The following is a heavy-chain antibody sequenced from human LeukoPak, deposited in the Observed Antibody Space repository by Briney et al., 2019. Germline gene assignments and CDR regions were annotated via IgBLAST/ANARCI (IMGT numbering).Heavy chain of an antibody. J-gene: IGHJ1*01. CDR3: ARDRGIAVAGTAYFQH. D-gene: IGHD6-19*01. CDR1: GGSISSYY. CDR2: IYYSGST. Sequence: SETLSLTCTVSGGSISSYYWSWIRQPPGKGLEWIGYIYYSGSTNYNPSLKSRVTISVDTSKNQFSLKLSSVTAADTAVYYCARDRGIAVAGTAYFQHWGQGTLVTVSS. V-gene: IGHV4-59*01.